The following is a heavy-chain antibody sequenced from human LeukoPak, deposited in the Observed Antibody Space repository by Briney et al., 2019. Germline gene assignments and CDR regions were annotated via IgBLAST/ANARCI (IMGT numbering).Heavy chain of an antibody. Sequence: ASVKVSCKTSGYTFTGYYMHWVRQAPGQGLEWMGRINPNSGGTNYAQKFQGRVTMTRDTSISTAYMELRRLRSDDTAVYYCARARSGGSAFDIWGQGTMVTVSS. V-gene: IGHV1-2*06. CDR3: ARARSGGSAFDI. CDR2: INPNSGGT. CDR1: GYTFTGYY. D-gene: IGHD2-15*01. J-gene: IGHJ3*02.